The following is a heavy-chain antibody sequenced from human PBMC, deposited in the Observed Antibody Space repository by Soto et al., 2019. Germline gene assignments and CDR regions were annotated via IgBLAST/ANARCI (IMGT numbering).Heavy chain of an antibody. J-gene: IGHJ5*01. CDR2: IYYSGST. CDR1: GGSISSSSYY. Sequence: SETLSLTCTVSGGSISSSSYYWGWIRQPPGKGLEWIGSIYYSGSTYYNPSLKGRVPISVDTSKNQFSLKLSSVTAADTAVYYCARAPRFPGGLYSSSWFDYWGQGTLVTVSS. CDR3: ARAPRFPGGLYSSSWFDY. D-gene: IGHD6-13*01. V-gene: IGHV4-39*01.